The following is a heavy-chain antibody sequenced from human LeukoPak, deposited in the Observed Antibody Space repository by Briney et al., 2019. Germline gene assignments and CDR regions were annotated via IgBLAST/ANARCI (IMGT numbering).Heavy chain of an antibody. J-gene: IGHJ4*02. CDR3: ARRDMTTVTTLDS. V-gene: IGHV1-46*01. Sequence: GASVKVSCKASVYTFTSYYMHWVRQAPGQGLEWMGIINPSGGSTTYAQKFEGRVTMTRDTSTSTVYMELSSLRSEDTAVYYCARRDMTTVTTLDSWGQGTLVSVSS. CDR1: VYTFTSYY. CDR2: INPSGGST. D-gene: IGHD4-11*01.